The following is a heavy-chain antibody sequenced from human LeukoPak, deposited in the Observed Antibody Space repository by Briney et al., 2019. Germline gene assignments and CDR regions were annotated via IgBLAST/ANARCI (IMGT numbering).Heavy chain of an antibody. D-gene: IGHD3-3*01. J-gene: IGHJ5*02. V-gene: IGHV4-30-2*01. CDR2: IYHSGST. Sequence: PSETLSLTCTVSGGSISSNNYFWGWIRQPPGKGLEWIGYIYHSGSTYYNPSLKSRVTISVNRSKNQFSLKLSSVTAADTAVYYCARAVEQYYDFWSGYYPNWFDPWGQGTLVTVSS. CDR1: GGSISSNNYF. CDR3: ARAVEQYYDFWSGYYPNWFDP.